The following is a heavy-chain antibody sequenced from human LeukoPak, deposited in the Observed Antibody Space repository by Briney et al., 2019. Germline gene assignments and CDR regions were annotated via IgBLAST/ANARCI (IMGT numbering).Heavy chain of an antibody. V-gene: IGHV4-4*09. CDR1: GGSISSYY. CDR2: IYTSGST. J-gene: IGHJ4*02. Sequence: SETLSLTCTVSGGSISSYYWSWIRQPPGKGLEWIEYIYTSGSTNYNPSLKSRVTISVDTSKNQFSLKLSSVTAADTAVYYCARQIAAAGTFIDYWGQGTLVTVSS. D-gene: IGHD6-13*01. CDR3: ARQIAAAGTFIDY.